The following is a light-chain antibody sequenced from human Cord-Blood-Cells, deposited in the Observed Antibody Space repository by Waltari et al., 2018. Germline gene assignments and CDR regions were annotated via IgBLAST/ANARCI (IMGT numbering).Light chain of an antibody. CDR3: CSYAGSSTWV. V-gene: IGLV2-23*02. CDR1: SSDVGSYNL. CDR2: EVS. Sequence: QSALTQPASVSGSPGQSITISCTGTSSDVGSYNLVSWYQQHPGKAPKLMIYEVSKRPSGFSNRFSCSKSGNSASLTISGLQAEDEADYYCCSYAGSSTWVFGGGTKLTVL. J-gene: IGLJ3*02.